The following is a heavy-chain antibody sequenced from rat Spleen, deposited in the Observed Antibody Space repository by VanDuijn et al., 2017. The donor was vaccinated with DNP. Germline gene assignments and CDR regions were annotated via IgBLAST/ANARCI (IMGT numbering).Heavy chain of an antibody. CDR3: ARHFYYYSSFDY. J-gene: IGHJ2*01. CDR1: GFNFYDYW. D-gene: IGHD1-2*01. V-gene: IGHV4-2*01. Sequence: EVQLVESGGGLVQPGRSMKLSCAASGFNFYDYWMGWVRQAPGKGLEWIGEINKGSSTINYIPSLKDKFTISRDNAQNTLYLQMNKLGSEDTATYYCARHFYYYSSFDYWGQGVMVTVSS. CDR2: INKGSSTI.